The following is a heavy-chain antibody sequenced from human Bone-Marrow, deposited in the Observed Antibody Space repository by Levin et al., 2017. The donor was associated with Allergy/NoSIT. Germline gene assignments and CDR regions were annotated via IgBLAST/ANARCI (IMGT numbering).Heavy chain of an antibody. V-gene: IGHV3-30*04. D-gene: IGHD6-13*01. CDR2: ISYDGSNK. J-gene: IGHJ5*02. CDR1: GFTFSSYA. CDR3: ARDVDRQLVPYNWFDP. Sequence: GESLKISCAASGFTFSSYAMHWVRQAPGKGLEWVAVISYDGSNKYYADSVKGRFTISRDNSKNTLYLQMNSLRAEDTAVYYCARDVDRQLVPYNWFDPWGQGTLVTVSS.